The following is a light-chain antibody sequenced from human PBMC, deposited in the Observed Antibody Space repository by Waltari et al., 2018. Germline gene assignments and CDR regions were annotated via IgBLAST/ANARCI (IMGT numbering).Light chain of an antibody. CDR1: PSVLYSSTNRNC. Sequence: DIVMTQSPDSLAVSLGEPATINCKSSPSVLYSSTNRNCLAWYQQKPGQPPKLLIYWASTRESGVPDRFIGSESGTDFTLTISSLQAEDVAVYYCQQCYNSPLTFGGGTKVAIK. J-gene: IGKJ4*01. CDR2: WAS. V-gene: IGKV4-1*01. CDR3: QQCYNSPLT.